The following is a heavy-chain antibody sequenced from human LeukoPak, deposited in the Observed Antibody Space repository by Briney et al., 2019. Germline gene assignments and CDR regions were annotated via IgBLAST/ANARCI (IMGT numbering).Heavy chain of an antibody. CDR2: ISGSGGST. CDR1: GFTFSSYA. V-gene: IGHV3-23*01. J-gene: IGHJ4*02. D-gene: IGHD3-3*01. CDR3: AKDHRDTIFGVALGILDY. Sequence: GGSLRLSCAASGFTFSSYAMSWVRQAPGKGLEWVSAISGSGGSTYYADSVKGRFTISRDNSKSTLYLQMNSLRAEDTAVYYCAKDHRDTIFGVALGILDYWGQGTLVTVSS.